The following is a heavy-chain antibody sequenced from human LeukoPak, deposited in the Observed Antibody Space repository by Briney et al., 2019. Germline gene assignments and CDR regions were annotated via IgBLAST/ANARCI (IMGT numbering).Heavy chain of an antibody. V-gene: IGHV1-18*01. CDR1: GYTFTRYG. CDR3: ARARVGATFDY. J-gene: IGHJ4*02. CDR2: ISAYNGNT. Sequence: GASVKVSCKASGYTFTRYGISWPRQAPGQGLEWMGWISAYNGNTNYAQKLQGRVTMTTDTSTSTAYMELRSLRSDDTAVYYCARARVGATFDYWGQGTLVTVSS. D-gene: IGHD1-26*01.